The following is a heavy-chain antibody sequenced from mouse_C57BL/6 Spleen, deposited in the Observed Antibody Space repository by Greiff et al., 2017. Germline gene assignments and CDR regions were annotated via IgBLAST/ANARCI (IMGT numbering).Heavy chain of an antibody. CDR2: INPSTGGT. CDR1: GYSFTGYY. V-gene: IGHV1-42*01. Sequence: VQLQQSGPELVKPGASVKISCKASGYSFTGYYMNWVKQSPEKSLEWIGEINPSTGGTTYNQKFKAKATLTVDKSSSTAYMQLKSLTSEDSAVYYGARSVYYYGSCPFAYWGQGTLVTVSA. J-gene: IGHJ3*01. D-gene: IGHD1-1*01. CDR3: ARSVYYYGSCPFAY.